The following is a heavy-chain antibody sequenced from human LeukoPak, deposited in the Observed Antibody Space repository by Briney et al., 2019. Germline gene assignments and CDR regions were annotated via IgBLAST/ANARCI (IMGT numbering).Heavy chain of an antibody. CDR2: IRHNGETK. D-gene: IGHD1-26*01. J-gene: IGHJ4*02. CDR1: EFIFRNYA. CDR3: AKDAGPSGEGATPAD. V-gene: IGHV3-23*01. Sequence: GGSLRLSCVASEFIFRNYAMTWVRQAPGKGLEWVSTIRHNGETKYFEDSVKGRFITSRDNTKNTLYLHMNSLRAEDTAVYFRAKDAGPSGEGATPADWGQGTLVTVSS.